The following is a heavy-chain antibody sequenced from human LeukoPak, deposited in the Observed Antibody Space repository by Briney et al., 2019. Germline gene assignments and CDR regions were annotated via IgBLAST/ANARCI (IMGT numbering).Heavy chain of an antibody. CDR1: GFTFRNHW. Sequence: GGSLRLSCVASGFTFRNHWMSWVRQTPGKGLEWLANIKGDGSEKYYIDSVKGRFTISRDNAKNSLYLQMNSLRAEDTAVYYCAKDPPNDYGDYEYSSGWYIHYWGQGTLVTVSS. CDR2: IKGDGSEK. D-gene: IGHD4-17*01. J-gene: IGHJ4*02. CDR3: AKDPPNDYGDYEYSSGWYIHY. V-gene: IGHV3-7*03.